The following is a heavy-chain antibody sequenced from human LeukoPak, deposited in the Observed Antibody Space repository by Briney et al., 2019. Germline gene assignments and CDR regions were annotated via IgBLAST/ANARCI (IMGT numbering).Heavy chain of an antibody. CDR2: IYASGSS. D-gene: IGHD1-26*01. V-gene: IGHV3-66*01. J-gene: IGHJ5*02. CDR3: AREVGS. CDR1: GFTVSSNY. Sequence: GGSLRLSCAASGFTVSSNYISWVRQAPGTGLKWVSVIYASGSSYYADSVKGRFSVSRDNSKNTVYLQVNTLRVEDTAVYYCAREVGSWGQGTLVTVSS.